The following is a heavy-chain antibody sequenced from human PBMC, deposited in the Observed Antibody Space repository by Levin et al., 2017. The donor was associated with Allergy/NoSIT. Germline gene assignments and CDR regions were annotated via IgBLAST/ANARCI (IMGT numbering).Heavy chain of an antibody. D-gene: IGHD3-3*01. CDR1: GYSFTSYW. CDR2: IYPSDSYT. Sequence: GESLKISCKGSGYSFTSYWISWVRQMPGKGLEWMGRIYPSDSYTNYSPSFQGHVTISADKSISTAYLQWSSLKASDTAMYYCARRGSGGYLGYYYYYMDVWGKGTTVTVSS. J-gene: IGHJ6*03. CDR3: ARRGSGGYLGYYYYYMDV. V-gene: IGHV5-10-1*01.